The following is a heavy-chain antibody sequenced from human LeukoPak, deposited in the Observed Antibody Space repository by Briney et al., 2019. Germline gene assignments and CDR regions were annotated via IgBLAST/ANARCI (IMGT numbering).Heavy chain of an antibody. J-gene: IGHJ3*02. Sequence: PSETLSLTCTVSGGSISSYYWSWIRQPPGKGLEWIGYIYYSGSTNYNPSLKSRVTISVDTSKNQFSLKLSSVTAADTAVYYCARGEYDILTGYYRSPGAFDIWGQGTMVTVSS. CDR1: GGSISSYY. V-gene: IGHV4-59*01. CDR3: ARGEYDILTGYYRSPGAFDI. CDR2: IYYSGST. D-gene: IGHD3-9*01.